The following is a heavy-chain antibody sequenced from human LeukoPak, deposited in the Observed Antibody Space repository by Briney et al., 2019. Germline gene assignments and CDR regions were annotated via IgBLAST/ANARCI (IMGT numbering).Heavy chain of an antibody. V-gene: IGHV3-7*01. CDR1: GFTFSSYW. CDR2: IKQDGSDK. J-gene: IGHJ4*02. Sequence: GGSLRLSCAASGFTFSSYWMSWVRQVPGKGLEWVANIKQDGSDKYYVDSVKGRSTISRDNAKNSLFLQINSLRAEDTAVYYCARGGGRTPDYWGQGTLVTASS. CDR3: ARGGGRTPDY. D-gene: IGHD1-26*01.